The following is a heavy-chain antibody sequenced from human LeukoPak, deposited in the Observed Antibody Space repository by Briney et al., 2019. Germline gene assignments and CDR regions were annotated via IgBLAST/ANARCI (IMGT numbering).Heavy chain of an antibody. V-gene: IGHV4-39*07. D-gene: IGHD6-25*01. CDR1: GGSISSSSYY. Sequence: PSETLSLTCTVSGGSISSSSYYWGWIRQPPGKGLEWIGSIYYSGSTYYNPSLKSRVTISVDTSKNQFSLKLSSVTPADTAVYYCARAPPRIAAVWFDPWGQGTLVTVSS. CDR2: IYYSGST. J-gene: IGHJ5*02. CDR3: ARAPPRIAAVWFDP.